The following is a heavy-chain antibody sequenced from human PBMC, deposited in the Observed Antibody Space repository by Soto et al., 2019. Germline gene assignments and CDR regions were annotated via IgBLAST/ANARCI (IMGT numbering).Heavy chain of an antibody. CDR2: ISGKNGNT. CDR3: ARVSSSIVVVPDYGMDV. V-gene: IGHV1-18*04. D-gene: IGHD2-15*01. CDR1: GYTFISHG. Sequence: QVQLVQSGVEVKKPGASVKVSCKASGYTFISHGISWVRQAPGQGLEWMGWISGKNGNTNYAQKLPGRVTSPTNTSTRTASMELRSLRSDDTAVYYCARVSSSIVVVPDYGMDVWGQGTTVTVSS. J-gene: IGHJ6*02.